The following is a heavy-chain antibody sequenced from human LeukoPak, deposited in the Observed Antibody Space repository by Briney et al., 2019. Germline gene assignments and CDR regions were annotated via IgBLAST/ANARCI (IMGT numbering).Heavy chain of an antibody. V-gene: IGHV2-70*17. J-gene: IGHJ4*02. CDR3: AGMTPDSPSFDS. CDR1: GFSLSTPEMC. Sequence: SGPALVKPTQTLTLTCTFSGFSLSTPEMCVTWIRQPPGKALEWLARIDWDDDKFYSPSLRTRLTISKDTPKNQVVLRMTNMDPGETATYTCAGMTPDSPSFDSWGQGALIT. CDR2: IDWDDDK. D-gene: IGHD2-15*01.